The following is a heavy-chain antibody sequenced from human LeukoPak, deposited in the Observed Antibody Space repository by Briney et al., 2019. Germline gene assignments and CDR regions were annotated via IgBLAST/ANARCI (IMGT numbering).Heavy chain of an antibody. CDR1: GYTFTSYD. CDR2: MNPNSGNT. J-gene: IGHJ6*02. V-gene: IGHV1-8*01. D-gene: IGHD3-22*01. CDR3: ARGWDSGGLMHGRRDYYYYGMDV. Sequence: ASVKVSCKASGYTFTSYDINWVRQATGQGLEWMGWMNPNSGNTGYAQKFQGRVTMTRNTSISTAYMELSSLRSEDTAVYYCARGWDSGGLMHGRRDYYYYGMDVWGQGTTVTVSS.